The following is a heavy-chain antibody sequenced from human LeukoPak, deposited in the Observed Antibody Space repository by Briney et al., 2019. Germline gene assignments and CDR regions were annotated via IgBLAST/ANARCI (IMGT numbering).Heavy chain of an antibody. CDR1: GYTFTLYY. CDR3: ARAYIGYERSFDY. Sequence: SSVKVSCKAPGYTFTLYYMHWVRQAPGQGLEWMGWINPNSGGTNYAQKFQGRVTMTRDTSISTAYMELSRLRSDDTAVYYCARAYIGYERSFDYWGQGTLVTVSS. J-gene: IGHJ4*02. D-gene: IGHD5-12*01. V-gene: IGHV1-2*02. CDR2: INPNSGGT.